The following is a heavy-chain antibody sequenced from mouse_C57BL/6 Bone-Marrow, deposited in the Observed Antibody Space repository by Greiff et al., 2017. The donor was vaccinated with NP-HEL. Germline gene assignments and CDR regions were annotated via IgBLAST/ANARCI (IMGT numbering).Heavy chain of an antibody. CDR3: AISYYGSSYDWYFDV. J-gene: IGHJ1*03. V-gene: IGHV1-50*01. Sequence: QVQLQQPGAELVKPGASVKLSCKASGYTFTSYWMQWVKQRPGQGLEWIGEIDPSDSYTNYNHKFKGKATLTVDTSSSTAYMQLSSLTSEDSAVYYCAISYYGSSYDWYFDVWGTGTTVTVSS. CDR2: IDPSDSYT. D-gene: IGHD1-1*01. CDR1: GYTFTSYW.